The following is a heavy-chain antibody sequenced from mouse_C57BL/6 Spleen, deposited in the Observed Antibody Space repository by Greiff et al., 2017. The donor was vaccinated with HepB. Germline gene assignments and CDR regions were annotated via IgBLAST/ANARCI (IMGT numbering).Heavy chain of an antibody. J-gene: IGHJ1*03. CDR3: ARGSYSNWYFDV. CDR1: GYTFTSYW. CDR2: INPSNGGT. D-gene: IGHD2-5*01. V-gene: IGHV1-53*01. Sequence: VQLQQPGTELVKPGASVKLSCKASGYTFTSYWMHWVKQRPGQGLEWIGKINPSNGGTNYNEKFKSKATLTVDKSSSTAYMQLRSLTSEDSAVYSCARGSYSNWYFDVWGTGTTVTVSS.